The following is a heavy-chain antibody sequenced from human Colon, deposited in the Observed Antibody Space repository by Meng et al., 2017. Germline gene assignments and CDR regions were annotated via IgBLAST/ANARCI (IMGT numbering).Heavy chain of an antibody. D-gene: IGHD3-10*01. V-gene: IGHV3-74*01. Sequence: EVQLEESGGNLVQPGGSLGLSCAASGFSFSPYWMIWVRQAPGQGLVWVSRISSDGSTTHYADSVKGRFTISRDNAKNTLYLQMNSLRAEDTAVYYCGRDYYGIPDYWGQGTLVTVSS. CDR1: GFSFSPYW. CDR3: GRDYYGIPDY. J-gene: IGHJ4*02. CDR2: ISSDGSTT.